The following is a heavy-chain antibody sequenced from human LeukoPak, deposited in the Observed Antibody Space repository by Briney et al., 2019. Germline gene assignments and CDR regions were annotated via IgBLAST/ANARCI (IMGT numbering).Heavy chain of an antibody. V-gene: IGHV3-30*02. CDR1: GFTFSSYG. J-gene: IGHJ4*02. CDR2: IRYDGSRK. CDR3: AEEGEWEKLFFDY. D-gene: IGHD1-26*01. Sequence: PGGSLRLSCAASGFTFSSYGMHWVRQAPGKGLEWVTYIRYDGSRKYYADSVKGRFTISRDNSKNTLYLQINSLRAEDTALYYCAEEGEWEKLFFDYWGQGTLVTVSS.